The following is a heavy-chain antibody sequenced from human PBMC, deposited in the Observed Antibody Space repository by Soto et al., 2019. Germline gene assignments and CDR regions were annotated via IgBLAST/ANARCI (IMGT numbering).Heavy chain of an antibody. CDR2: IYPGDSDT. D-gene: IGHD3-22*01. V-gene: IGHV5-51*01. J-gene: IGHJ3*01. CDR3: ARHYSSGYYFPPHYAFYP. Sequence: PRESLKISCKGSGYSFTSYWIGWVRQMPGKGLEWMGIIYPGDSDTRYSPSFQGQVTISADKSISTAYLQWSSLKASDTAMYYCARHYSSGYYFPPHYAFYPWGQGTLVTV. CDR1: GYSFTSYW.